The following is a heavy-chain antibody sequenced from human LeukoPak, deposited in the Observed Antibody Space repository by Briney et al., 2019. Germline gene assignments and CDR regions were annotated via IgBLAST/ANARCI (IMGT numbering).Heavy chain of an antibody. CDR2: IIPIFGTA. CDR1: GGTFSSYA. D-gene: IGHD6-13*01. Sequence: GASVKVSCKASGGTFSSYAISWVRQAPGQGLEWMGGIIPIFGTANYAQKFQGRVTITADESTSTAYMELSSLRSEDTAVYYCARVLLRSYIAAAGHFDYWGQGTLVTVSS. J-gene: IGHJ4*02. CDR3: ARVLLRSYIAAAGHFDY. V-gene: IGHV1-69*13.